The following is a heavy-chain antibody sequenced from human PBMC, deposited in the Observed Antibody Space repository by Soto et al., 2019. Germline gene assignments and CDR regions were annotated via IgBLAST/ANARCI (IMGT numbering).Heavy chain of an antibody. CDR1: GFTFSNAW. CDR3: AKLAEEPYHYYYYGMDV. J-gene: IGHJ6*02. V-gene: IGHV3-15*07. CDR2: IKSKTDGGTT. Sequence: GGSLRLSCAASGFTFSNAWMNWVRQAPGKGLEWVGRIKSKTDGGTTDYAAPVKGRFTISRDDSKNTLYLQMNSLKTEDTAVYYCAKLAEEPYHYYYYGMDVWGQGTTVTVSS. D-gene: IGHD1-7*01.